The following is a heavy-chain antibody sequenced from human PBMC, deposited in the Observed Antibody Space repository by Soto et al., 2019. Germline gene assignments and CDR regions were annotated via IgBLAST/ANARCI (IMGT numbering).Heavy chain of an antibody. D-gene: IGHD3-22*01. Sequence: SETLSLTCAVSGGSLNITNWCSWVRQPPGKGLEWIGEIHHSGNANYNPSLKSRVTMSVDRSKNQFSVKLNSVTAADTAVYYCVRDQRVYYHDSSGYNDYWGQGALVTVSS. CDR3: VRDQRVYYHDSSGYNDY. J-gene: IGHJ4*02. V-gene: IGHV4-4*02. CDR2: IHHSGNA. CDR1: GGSLNITNW.